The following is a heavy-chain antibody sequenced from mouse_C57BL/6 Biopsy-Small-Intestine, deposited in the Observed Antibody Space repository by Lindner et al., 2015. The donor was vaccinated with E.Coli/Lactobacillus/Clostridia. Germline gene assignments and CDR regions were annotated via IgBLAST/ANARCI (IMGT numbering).Heavy chain of an antibody. CDR2: IDPENGDT. V-gene: IGHV14-4*01. Sequence: VQLQESGPELVKPGASVKLSCTASGFNIKDDYMHWVKQRPEQGLEWIGWIDPENGDTEYASKFQGKATITADTSSNTVYLQLSSLTSEDTAVYYCTSDSRGAWFAYWGQGTLVTVSA. J-gene: IGHJ3*01. CDR3: TSDSRGAWFAY. D-gene: IGHD1-1*01. CDR1: GFNIKDDY.